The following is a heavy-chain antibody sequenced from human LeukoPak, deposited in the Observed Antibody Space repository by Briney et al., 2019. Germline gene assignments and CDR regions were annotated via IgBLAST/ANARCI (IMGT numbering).Heavy chain of an antibody. CDR2: INHSGNT. V-gene: IGHV4-34*01. Sequence: SETLSLTCAVYGGSFSGYYWSWIRQPPGKGLEWIGDINHSGNTNYNPSLKSRVTISVDTSKNQFSLKLSSVTAADTAVYYCARDLDSSGYYFDYWGQGTLVTVSS. D-gene: IGHD3-22*01. CDR3: ARDLDSSGYYFDY. J-gene: IGHJ4*02. CDR1: GGSFSGYY.